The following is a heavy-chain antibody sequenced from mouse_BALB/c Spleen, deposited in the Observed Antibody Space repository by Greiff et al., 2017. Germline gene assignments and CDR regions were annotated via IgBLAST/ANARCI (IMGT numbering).Heavy chain of an antibody. CDR2: IDPENGNT. V-gene: IGHV14-1*02. D-gene: IGHD2-3*01. CDR1: GFNIKDYY. Sequence: DVQLQESGAELVRPGALVKLSCKASGFNIKDYYMHWVKQRPEQGLEWIGWIDPENGNTIYDPKFQGKASITADTSSNTAYLQLSSLTSEDTAVYYCASDGYYAMDYWGQGTSVTVSS. J-gene: IGHJ4*01. CDR3: ASDGYYAMDY.